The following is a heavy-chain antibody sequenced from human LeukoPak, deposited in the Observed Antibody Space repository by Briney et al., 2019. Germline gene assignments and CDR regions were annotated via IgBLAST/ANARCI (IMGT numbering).Heavy chain of an antibody. V-gene: IGHV3-30*02. J-gene: IGHJ5*02. CDR2: IRYDGSNK. CDR1: GFTFSSYG. Sequence: GGSLRLSCAASGFTFSSYGMHWVRQAPGKGLEWVAFIRYDGSNKYYADSVKGRFTISRDNSKNTLYLQMNSLRAEDTAVYYCAREQVRGYSGYDLVGGGQPWGQGTLVTVSS. CDR3: AREQVRGYSGYDLVGGGQP. D-gene: IGHD5-12*01.